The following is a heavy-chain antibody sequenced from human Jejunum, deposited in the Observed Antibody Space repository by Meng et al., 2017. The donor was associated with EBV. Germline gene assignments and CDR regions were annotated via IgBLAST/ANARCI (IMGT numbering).Heavy chain of an antibody. V-gene: IGHV4-39*01. Sequence: PGSGPGLVKPSESLTLTCTVSGGSISSSIYCWGWIRQPPGKGLEWIGSICFSDYTYHNPSLKSRVTISADTSKNQFSLSLTSVTAADTAVYYCAMGPDYAKSGYWGQGTLVTVSS. J-gene: IGHJ4*02. CDR3: AMGPDYAKSGY. CDR2: ICFSDYT. CDR1: GGSISSSIYC. D-gene: IGHD4-17*01.